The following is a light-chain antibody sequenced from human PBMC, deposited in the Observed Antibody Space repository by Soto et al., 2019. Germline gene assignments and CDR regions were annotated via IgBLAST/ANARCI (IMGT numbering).Light chain of an antibody. Sequence: QSALTQPASESGSPGQSITIPCTGTSSDVGGYNYVSWYQQHPGKAPKLMIYDVSNRPSGVSSRFSGSKSGNTASLTISGLQAEDEADYYCSSYTSANTLVFGGGTKLTVL. CDR2: DVS. J-gene: IGLJ2*01. CDR1: SSDVGGYNY. CDR3: SSYTSANTLV. V-gene: IGLV2-14*03.